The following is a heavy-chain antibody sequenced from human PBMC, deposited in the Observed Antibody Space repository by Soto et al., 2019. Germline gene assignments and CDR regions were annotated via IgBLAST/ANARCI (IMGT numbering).Heavy chain of an antibody. CDR3: ARSIAVAAHDLNY. CDR1: GGSFSGYY. V-gene: IGHV4-34*01. D-gene: IGHD6-19*01. J-gene: IGHJ4*02. CDR2: INHSGST. Sequence: SETLSLTCAVYGGSFSGYYWSWIRQPPGKGLEWIGEINHSGSTNYNPSLKSRVTISVDTSKNQFSLKLSSVTAADTAVYYCARSIAVAAHDLNYWGQGTLVTVSS.